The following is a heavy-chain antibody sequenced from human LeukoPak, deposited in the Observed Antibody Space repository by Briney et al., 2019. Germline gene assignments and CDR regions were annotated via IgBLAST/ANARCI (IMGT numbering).Heavy chain of an antibody. Sequence: SETLSLTCTVSGGSVSSANCYWSWIRQPPGKELEWIGYVYYSGSTNYNPPLKSQVTISVDTSKDQFSLKLSSVTAAGAAVYYCARVLLVGATTFDYWGRGTLVSVCS. CDR1: GGSVSSANCY. CDR2: VYYSGST. D-gene: IGHD1-26*01. V-gene: IGHV4-61*01. J-gene: IGHJ4*02. CDR3: ARVLLVGATTFDY.